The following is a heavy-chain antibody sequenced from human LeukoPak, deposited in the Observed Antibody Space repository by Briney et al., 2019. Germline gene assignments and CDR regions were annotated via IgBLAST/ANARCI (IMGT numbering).Heavy chain of an antibody. J-gene: IGHJ6*03. CDR2: IYYSGST. CDR3: ARRARIAAAGTKDYYYYMDV. D-gene: IGHD6-13*01. V-gene: IGHV4-30-4*08. CDR1: GGSISSGDYY. Sequence: SQTLSLTCTVSGGSISSGDYYWSWIRQPPGKGLEWIGYIYYSGSTYYNPSLKSRVTISVDTSKNQFSLKLSSVTAADTAVYYCARRARIAAAGTKDYYYYMDVWGKGTTVTVSS.